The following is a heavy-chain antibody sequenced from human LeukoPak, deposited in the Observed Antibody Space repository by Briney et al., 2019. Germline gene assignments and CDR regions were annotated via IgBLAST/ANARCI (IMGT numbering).Heavy chain of an antibody. D-gene: IGHD1-1*01. CDR2: IDHNGGT. Sequence: SETLSLTCAVYGESFSGYYWSWIRQPPGKGLEWIGKIDHNGGTNYNPSLKSRATISLDTFNRQISLRLNSVTAADTALYYCARGVANLERQRNYYGLDAWGKGTTVTVSS. CDR3: ARGVANLERQRNYYGLDA. V-gene: IGHV4-34*01. CDR1: GESFSGYY. J-gene: IGHJ6*04.